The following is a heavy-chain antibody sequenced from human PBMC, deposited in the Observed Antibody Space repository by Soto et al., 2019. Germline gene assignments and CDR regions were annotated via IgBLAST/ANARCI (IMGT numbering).Heavy chain of an antibody. D-gene: IGHD2-21*02. Sequence: PSETLSLTCTVSGGSISSYYWSWIRQHPGKGLEGIGYIYYSGSTNYNPSLKSRVTISVDTSKNQFSLKLSSVTAADTAVYYCARVGHGTYYYYYYGMDVWGQGTTVTVSS. CDR2: IYYSGST. V-gene: IGHV4-59*01. CDR3: ARVGHGTYYYYYYGMDV. CDR1: GGSISSYY. J-gene: IGHJ6*02.